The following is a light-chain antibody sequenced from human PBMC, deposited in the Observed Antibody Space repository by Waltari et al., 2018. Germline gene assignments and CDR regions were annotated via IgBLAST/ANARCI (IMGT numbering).Light chain of an antibody. Sequence: EIVLTQSPGTLSLSPGDRATLSCRASQSVGRSLAWYQQKPGQAPRLLIYCASSRATGVPDRFSGSGSGTDFSLTISRLEPEDFAVYYCQHYVRLPVTFGQGTKVEIK. CDR3: QHYVRLPVT. CDR2: CAS. CDR1: QSVGRS. V-gene: IGKV3-20*01. J-gene: IGKJ1*01.